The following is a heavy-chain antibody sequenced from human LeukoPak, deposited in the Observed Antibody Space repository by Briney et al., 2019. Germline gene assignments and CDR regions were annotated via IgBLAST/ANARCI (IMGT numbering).Heavy chain of an antibody. J-gene: IGHJ4*02. D-gene: IGHD6-19*01. CDR2: IYTSGST. CDR1: GGSISSGSYY. Sequence: PSETLSLTCTVSGGSISSGSYYWSWIRQPAGKGLEWIGRIYTSGSTNYNPSLKSRVTISADTSKNQFSLKLNSVTAADTAVYYCARLRAVAGKKDYWGQGTLVTVSS. V-gene: IGHV4-61*02. CDR3: ARLRAVAGKKDY.